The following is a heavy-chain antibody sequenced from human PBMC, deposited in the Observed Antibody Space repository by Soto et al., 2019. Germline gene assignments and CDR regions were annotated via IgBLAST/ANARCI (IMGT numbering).Heavy chain of an antibody. CDR2: IKSKTDGGTT. CDR1: GFTFSNAW. D-gene: IGHD1-26*01. V-gene: IGHV3-15*01. Sequence: LRLSCAASGFTFSNAWMSWVRQAPGKGLEWVGRIKSKTDGGTTDYAAPVKGRFTISRDDSKNTLYLQMNGLKTEDTAVYYCTTGPELRKNDYWGQGTLVTVSS. CDR3: TTGPELRKNDY. J-gene: IGHJ4*02.